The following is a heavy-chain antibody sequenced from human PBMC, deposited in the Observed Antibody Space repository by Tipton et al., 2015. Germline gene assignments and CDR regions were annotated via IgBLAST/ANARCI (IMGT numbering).Heavy chain of an antibody. CDR3: ACQDYDLLSRDYPAIDY. D-gene: IGHD3-3*01. CDR1: TYSISRDSY. J-gene: IGHJ4*02. V-gene: IGHV4-38-2*02. CDR2: ISHSGST. Sequence: TLSLTCTISTYSISRDSYWGWIRQPPGKGLEWIGAISHSGSTYHNPSLRSRVTISRDTSKNQFSLRLSSVTAADTAVYYCACQDYDLLSRDYPAIDYWGQGTLVIVSS.